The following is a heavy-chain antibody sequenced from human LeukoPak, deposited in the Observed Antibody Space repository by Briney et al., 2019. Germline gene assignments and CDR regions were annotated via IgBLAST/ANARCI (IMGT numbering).Heavy chain of an antibody. CDR2: INHNGNVN. Sequence: GGSLRLSCAASGFTFSGSAMSWVRQVPGKGLEWVASINHNGNVNYYVDSVKGRFTISRDNAKNSLYLQMSNLRAEDTAVYFCARGGGLDVWGQGATVTVSS. CDR3: ARGGGLDV. V-gene: IGHV3-7*03. CDR1: GFTFSGSA. J-gene: IGHJ6*02. D-gene: IGHD3-16*01.